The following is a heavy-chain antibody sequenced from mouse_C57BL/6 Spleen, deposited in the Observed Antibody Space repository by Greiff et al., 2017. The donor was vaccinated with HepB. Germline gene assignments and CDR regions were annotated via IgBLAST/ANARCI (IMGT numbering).Heavy chain of an antibody. V-gene: IGHV5-9-1*02. CDR1: GFTFSSYA. CDR2: ISSGGDYI. D-gene: IGHD1-1*01. CDR3: TRPITAVVDWYFDV. Sequence: EVMLVESGEGLVKPGGSLKLSCAASGFTFSSYAMSWVRQIPEKRLEWVAYISSGGDYIYYADTVKGRFTISRDNARNTLYLQMSSLKSEDTAMYYCTRPITAVVDWYFDVWGTGTTATVSS. J-gene: IGHJ1*03.